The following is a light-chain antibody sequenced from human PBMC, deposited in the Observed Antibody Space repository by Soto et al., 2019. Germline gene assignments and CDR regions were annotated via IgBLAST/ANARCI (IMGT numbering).Light chain of an antibody. CDR2: DAS. J-gene: IGKJ5*01. Sequence: EIVVTPSPCTLSLSPGERATPFYRASQSVSYYLAWYQQKRGQAPRLLMYDASKRAPGIPARFSGSGSGTDFTLTISSIEPEDFAVYYCQQCSNWPPIAFGQGTRLEI. V-gene: IGKV3-11*01. CDR3: QQCSNWPPIA. CDR1: QSVSYY.